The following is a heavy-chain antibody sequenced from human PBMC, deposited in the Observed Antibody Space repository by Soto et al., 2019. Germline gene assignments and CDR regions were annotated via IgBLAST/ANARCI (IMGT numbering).Heavy chain of an antibody. CDR3: ASAAVTGTAGLDF. CDR1: GYTFSGFY. J-gene: IGHJ4*02. Sequence: GASVQVSCKGSGYTFSGFYMHWVRQAHGQVLEWMGWINPNSGGTKSAEKFQGRVTMTRDTSISTAYMELSRLTSDDTAVYYCASAAVTGTAGLDFWGQGTQVTVSS. CDR2: INPNSGGT. D-gene: IGHD6-19*01. V-gene: IGHV1-2*02.